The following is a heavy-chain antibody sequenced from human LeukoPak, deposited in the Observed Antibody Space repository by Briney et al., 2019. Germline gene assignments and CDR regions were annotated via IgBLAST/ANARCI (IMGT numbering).Heavy chain of an antibody. CDR3: ARGGAANYYYYYGMDV. V-gene: IGHV4-31*03. CDR2: IYYSGST. Sequence: SETLSLTCTVSGGSISSGGYYWSWIRQHPGKGLEWIGYIYYSGSTYYNPSLKSRVTISVDTSKNQFSLKLSSVTAADTAVYYCARGGAANYYYYYGMDVWGRGTTVTVSS. D-gene: IGHD6-25*01. J-gene: IGHJ6*02. CDR1: GGSISSGGYY.